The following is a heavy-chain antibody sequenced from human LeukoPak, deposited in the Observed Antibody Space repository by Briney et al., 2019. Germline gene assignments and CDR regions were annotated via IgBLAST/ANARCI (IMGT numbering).Heavy chain of an antibody. CDR3: AKSDLGHRSRQVGHFDY. D-gene: IGHD2-15*01. V-gene: IGHV3-30*18. Sequence: GRSLRLSCAASGFTFSTYGMHWVRQAPGKGLEWVAVISYDGSNKYYADSVKGRFTISRDNSKNTLYLQMNSLRAEDTAVYYCAKSDLGHRSRQVGHFDYWGQGTLATVSS. CDR1: GFTFSTYG. CDR2: ISYDGSNK. J-gene: IGHJ4*02.